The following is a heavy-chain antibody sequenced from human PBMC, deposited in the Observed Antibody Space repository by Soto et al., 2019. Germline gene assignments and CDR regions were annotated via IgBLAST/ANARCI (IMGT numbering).Heavy chain of an antibody. D-gene: IGHD3-22*01. CDR2: ISYDGSNK. CDR1: GFTFSSYS. V-gene: IGHV3-30-3*01. Sequence: GVSMRLSCAAAGFTFSSYSMHWVRKDPGKGLEWVAVISYDGSNKYYADSVKGRFTISRDNSKNTLYLQMNSLRAEDTAVYYCARNLRTYDSSGYLPRDAFDIWGQGTMVTVSS. J-gene: IGHJ3*02. CDR3: ARNLRTYDSSGYLPRDAFDI.